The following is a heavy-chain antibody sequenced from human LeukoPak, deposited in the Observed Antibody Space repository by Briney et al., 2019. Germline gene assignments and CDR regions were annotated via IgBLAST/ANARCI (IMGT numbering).Heavy chain of an antibody. V-gene: IGHV1-8*01. CDR1: GYTFTDFD. CDR2: MNPNSGNT. CDR3: ARTLDRSYYYVYLS. J-gene: IGHJ5*02. Sequence: ASVTVSCKASGYTFTDFDINWVRQVPGRGLEWMGWMNPNSGNTVYAQKFQGRVTMTRDTSINTGRMELTSLTSEDTAVYYCARTLDRSYYYVYLSWGQGTVISVSS. D-gene: IGHD3-16*01.